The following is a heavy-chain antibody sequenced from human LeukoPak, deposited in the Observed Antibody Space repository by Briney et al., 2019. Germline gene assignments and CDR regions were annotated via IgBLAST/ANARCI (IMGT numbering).Heavy chain of an antibody. CDR3: ARFIAAAVSNWFDP. CDR2: IYYSGST. D-gene: IGHD6-13*01. CDR1: GGSISSGGYY. Sequence: PSQTLSLTCTVSGGSISSGGYYWSWIRQHPGKGLEWIGYIYYSGSTYYNPSLKSRVTISVDTSKNQFSLKLSSVTAADTAVYCCARFIAAAVSNWFDPWGQGTLVTVSS. J-gene: IGHJ5*02. V-gene: IGHV4-31*03.